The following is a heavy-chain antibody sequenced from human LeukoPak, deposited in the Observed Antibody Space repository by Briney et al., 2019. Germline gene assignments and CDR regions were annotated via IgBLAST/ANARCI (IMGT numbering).Heavy chain of an antibody. CDR2: INPNSGGT. D-gene: IGHD5-24*01. CDR1: GYTFTGYY. V-gene: IGHV1-2*02. Sequence: ASVKVSCKASGYTFTGYYMHWVRQAPGQGLEWMGWINPNSGGTNYAQKVQGRVTMTTGTSTRTAYMELSSLRSEDTAIYYCARIRDGYNDAYDIWGQGTVVTVPS. CDR3: ARIRDGYNDAYDI. J-gene: IGHJ3*02.